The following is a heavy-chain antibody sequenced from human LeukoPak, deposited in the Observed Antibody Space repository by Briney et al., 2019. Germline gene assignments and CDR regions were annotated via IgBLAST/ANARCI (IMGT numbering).Heavy chain of an antibody. CDR1: GYSFTTYW. J-gene: IGHJ3*01. CDR2: IYPGDSDT. Sequence: GESLKISCQVSGYSFTTYWIGWVRQLPGRGLEWMGIIYPGDSDTRYSPSFQGQVTISADKSVRTAYLQWSSLKASDTAMYYCARPNITSYYDSRGYDAFDVWGQGTMVTVSS. CDR3: ARPNITSYYDSRGYDAFDV. D-gene: IGHD3-22*01. V-gene: IGHV5-51*01.